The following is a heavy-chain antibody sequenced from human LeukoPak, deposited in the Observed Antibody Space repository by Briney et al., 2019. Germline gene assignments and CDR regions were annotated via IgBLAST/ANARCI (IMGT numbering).Heavy chain of an antibody. J-gene: IGHJ4*02. D-gene: IGHD6-13*01. CDR2: IYYSGST. CDR3: ARDFIAAAGTGTTYYFDY. V-gene: IGHV4-39*07. Sequence: SQTLSLTCTVSGGSISSSSYYWGWIRQPPGKGLEWIGSIYYSGSTYYNPSLKSRVTISVDTSKNQFSLKLSSVTAADTAVYYCARDFIAAAGTGTTYYFDYWGQGTLVTVSS. CDR1: GGSISSSSYY.